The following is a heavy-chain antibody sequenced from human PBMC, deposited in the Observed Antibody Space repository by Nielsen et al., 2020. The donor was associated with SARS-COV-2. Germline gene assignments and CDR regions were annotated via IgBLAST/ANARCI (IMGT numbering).Heavy chain of an antibody. CDR1: QFTVSSND. Sequence: GESLNISCAGSQFTVSSNDMHWVRQATGKGLEWVSAVGTAGDTYYLASVKGRFTISRDIASNSLYLQMNSVRAGDTAVYYCVGGNYYYGMDVWGQGTTVTVSS. V-gene: IGHV3-13*01. J-gene: IGHJ6*02. CDR3: VGGNYYYGMDV. D-gene: IGHD3-16*01. CDR2: VGTAGDT.